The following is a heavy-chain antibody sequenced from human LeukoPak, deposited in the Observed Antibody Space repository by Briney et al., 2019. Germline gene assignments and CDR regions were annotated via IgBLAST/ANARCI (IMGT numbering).Heavy chain of an antibody. CDR2: IRYDGSNK. CDR3: AKDGSYDYYDSSGYYLA. CDR1: GFTFSSYG. D-gene: IGHD3-22*01. Sequence: GGSLRLSCAASGFTFSSYGMHWVRQAPGKGLEWVAFIRYDGSNKYYADSVKGRFTISRDNSKNTLYLQMNSLRAEDTAVYYCAKDGSYDYYDSSGYYLAWGQGTLVTVSS. J-gene: IGHJ4*02. V-gene: IGHV3-30*02.